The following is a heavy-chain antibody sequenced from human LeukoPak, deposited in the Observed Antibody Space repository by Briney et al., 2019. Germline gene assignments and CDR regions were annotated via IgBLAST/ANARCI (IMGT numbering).Heavy chain of an antibody. CDR2: ISWNSDNI. CDR1: GFTFDDSA. Sequence: GGSLRLSFAASGFTFDDSAMHWVRQAPGKGLEWVSGISWNSDNIGYADSVKGRFTISRDNAKNSLFLQMNSLRPEDTALYYCAKGTLILDYWGQATLVTVSS. D-gene: IGHD3-9*01. J-gene: IGHJ4*02. CDR3: AKGTLILDY. V-gene: IGHV3-9*01.